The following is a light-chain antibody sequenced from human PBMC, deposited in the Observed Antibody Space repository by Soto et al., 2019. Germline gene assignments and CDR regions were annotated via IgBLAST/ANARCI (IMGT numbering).Light chain of an antibody. J-gene: IGKJ2*01. Sequence: DIQMTQSPSTLSASVGDRVTITCRASQSIDNWLAWYQEKPGKAPKLLIYKTSTLASGVPSRFSGSASGTEFTLTISSLQPDEFANYYCQQYYTMYTFGRGTRLEI. V-gene: IGKV1-5*03. CDR2: KTS. CDR3: QQYYTMYT. CDR1: QSIDNW.